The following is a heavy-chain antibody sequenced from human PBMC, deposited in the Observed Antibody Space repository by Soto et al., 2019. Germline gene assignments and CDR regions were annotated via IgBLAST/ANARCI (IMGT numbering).Heavy chain of an antibody. CDR1: GYTSTSYA. CDR2: INAGNGNT. V-gene: IGHV1-3*01. D-gene: IGHD3-16*01. J-gene: IGHJ3*02. Sequence: QVQLVQSGAEVQKPGASVKVSCKASGYTSTSYAIHWVRQAPGPRLEWMGWINAGNGNTQYSQKFQGRVTITRDTSASIAYMEVSSLRSEDTALYYCAREQSGEIMTMTDAFDIWGQGTMGTVSS. CDR3: AREQSGEIMTMTDAFDI.